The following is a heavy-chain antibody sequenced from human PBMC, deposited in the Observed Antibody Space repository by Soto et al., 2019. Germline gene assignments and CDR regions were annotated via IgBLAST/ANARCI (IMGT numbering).Heavy chain of an antibody. CDR3: AKRPLDSGGHYFDY. CDR2: IDTRGENT. CDR1: GFTFSRFA. J-gene: IGHJ4*02. V-gene: IGHV3-23*04. Sequence: EVQLVESGGGLVQPGGSLRLSCAASGFTFSRFAMSWVRQTPEKGLEWVSTIDTRGENTYDTDSVKGRFTIARDNSKNTLYLQMDSLRAEDSALFYCAKRPLDSGGHYFDYWGQGTLITVSS. D-gene: IGHD3-10*01.